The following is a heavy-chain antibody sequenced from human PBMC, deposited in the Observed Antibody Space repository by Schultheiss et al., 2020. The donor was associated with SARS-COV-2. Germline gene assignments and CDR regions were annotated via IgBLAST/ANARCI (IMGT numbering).Heavy chain of an antibody. D-gene: IGHD4-17*01. CDR1: GGSISSSNW. V-gene: IGHV4-4*02. CDR3: ARGSGDYGGWLDP. J-gene: IGHJ5*02. CDR2: IYYSGST. Sequence: SETLSLTCAVSGGSISSSNWWSWVRQPPGKGLEWIGSIYYSGSTYYNPSLKSRVTISVDTSKNQFSLNLSSVTAADTAVYYCARGSGDYGGWLDPWGQGTLVTVSS.